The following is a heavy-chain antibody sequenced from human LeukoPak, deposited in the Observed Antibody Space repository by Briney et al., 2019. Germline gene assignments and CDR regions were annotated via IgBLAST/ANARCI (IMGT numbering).Heavy chain of an antibody. J-gene: IGHJ6*03. CDR3: ASETGDILTGWMDYYYYMDV. CDR2: IIPIFGTA. Sequence: GASVKVSCKASGGTFSSYAISWVRQAPGQGLEWMGGIIPIFGTANYAQKFQGRVTITADESTSAAYMELSSLRSEDTAVYYCASETGDILTGWMDYYYYMDVWGKGTTVAISS. CDR1: GGTFSSYA. D-gene: IGHD3-9*01. V-gene: IGHV1-69*13.